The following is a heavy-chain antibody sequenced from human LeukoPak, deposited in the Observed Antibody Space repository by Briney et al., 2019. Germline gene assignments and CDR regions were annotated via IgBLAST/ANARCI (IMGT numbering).Heavy chain of an antibody. V-gene: IGHV3-21*01. CDR1: GFTFSSYS. CDR3: ARILAVGWFDP. J-gene: IGHJ5*02. D-gene: IGHD6-19*01. Sequence: GGSLRLSCAASGFTFSSYSMNWVRQAPGKGLEWVSSISSSSSYIYYADSVKGQFTISRDNAKNSLYLQMNSLRAEDTAVYYCARILAVGWFDPWGQGTLVTVSS. CDR2: ISSSSSYI.